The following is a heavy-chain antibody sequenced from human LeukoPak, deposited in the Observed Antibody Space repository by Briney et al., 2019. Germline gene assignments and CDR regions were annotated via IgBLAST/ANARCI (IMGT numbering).Heavy chain of an antibody. CDR1: GGTFSSYA. J-gene: IGHJ6*03. CDR3: ARVKGTEYSSSLYYYYMDV. CDR2: INPNSGGT. Sequence: ASVKVSCKASGGTFSSYAISWVRQAPGQGLECMGWINPNSGGTNYAQKFQGRVTMTRDTSISTAYMELSRLRSDDTAVYYCARVKGTEYSSSLYYYYMDVWGKGTTVTVSS. D-gene: IGHD6-6*01. V-gene: IGHV1-2*02.